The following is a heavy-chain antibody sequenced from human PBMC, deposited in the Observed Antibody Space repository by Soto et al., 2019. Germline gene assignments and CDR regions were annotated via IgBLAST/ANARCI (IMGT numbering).Heavy chain of an antibody. CDR3: ARGRGTPYYYDSSGYQDY. J-gene: IGHJ4*02. V-gene: IGHV3-64*01. Sequence: EVQLVESGGGLVQPRGSLRLSCAASGFTFSSYAMHWVRQAPGKGLEYVSAISSNGGSTYYANSVKGRFTISRDNSKNTLYLQMGSLRAEDMAVYYCARGRGTPYYYDSSGYQDYWGQGTLVTVSS. D-gene: IGHD3-22*01. CDR2: ISSNGGST. CDR1: GFTFSSYA.